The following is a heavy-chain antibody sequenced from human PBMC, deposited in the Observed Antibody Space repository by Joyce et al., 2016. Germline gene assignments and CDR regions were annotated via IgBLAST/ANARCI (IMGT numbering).Heavy chain of an antibody. CDR2: ISAYKSNT. D-gene: IGHD6-19*01. J-gene: IGHJ1*01. CDR1: GYTFTDYG. CDR3: ARDRALAVAARDFQH. V-gene: IGHV1-18*01. Sequence: QIQLVQSGPEVKKPGASVKVSCKASGYTFTDYGFSWLRQVPGQGREWMGWISAYKSNTVSEQKFKRRVTMTTHTPTSTAYMELRSLRSDDAAVYICARDRALAVAARDFQHRGQGSLVTVSS.